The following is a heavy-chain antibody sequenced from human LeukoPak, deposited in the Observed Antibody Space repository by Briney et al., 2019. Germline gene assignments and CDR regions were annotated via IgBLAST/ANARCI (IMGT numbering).Heavy chain of an antibody. Sequence: PGGSLRLYCAASGFTFSDYYMSWIRQAPGKGLEWVSYISSSGSTIYYADSVKGRFTISRDNAKNSLYLQMNSLRAEDTAVYYCARDGSPEMATGNFDYWGQGTLVTVSS. J-gene: IGHJ4*02. D-gene: IGHD5-24*01. CDR3: ARDGSPEMATGNFDY. V-gene: IGHV3-11*01. CDR2: ISSSGSTI. CDR1: GFTFSDYY.